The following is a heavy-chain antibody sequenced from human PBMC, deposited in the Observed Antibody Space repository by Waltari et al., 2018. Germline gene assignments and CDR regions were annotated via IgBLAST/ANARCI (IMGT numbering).Heavy chain of an antibody. CDR3: ARVIRDGPSGFYGIAAFDL. Sequence: DVQLVETGGGLIQPGGSLRLSCSVSGFTVSNNYMTWVRQAPAKGLEWVSVMYSGGNPYYAASVTGRFSISRDNFNNTLFLQMNNLRAEDTAIYYCARVIRDGPSGFYGIAAFDLWGQGTMVTVSS. J-gene: IGHJ3*01. CDR2: MYSGGNP. CDR1: GFTVSNNY. V-gene: IGHV3-53*02. D-gene: IGHD3-22*01.